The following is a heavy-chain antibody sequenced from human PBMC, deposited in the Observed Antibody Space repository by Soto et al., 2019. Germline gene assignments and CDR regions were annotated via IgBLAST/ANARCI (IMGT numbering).Heavy chain of an antibody. CDR2: IYYSGST. CDR3: ARLARHYGSGSYYQSDY. J-gene: IGHJ4*02. CDR1: GGSTSSSSYY. V-gene: IGHV4-39*01. D-gene: IGHD3-10*01. Sequence: LETLSLTCAVSGGSTSSSSYYWGWIRQPPGKGLEWIGSIYYSGSTYYNPSLKSRVTISVDTSKNQFSLKLSSVTAADTAVYYCARLARHYGSGSYYQSDYWGQGTLVTVSS.